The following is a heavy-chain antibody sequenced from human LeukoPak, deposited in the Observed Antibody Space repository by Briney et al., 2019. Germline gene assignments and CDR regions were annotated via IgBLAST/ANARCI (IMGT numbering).Heavy chain of an antibody. CDR2: IWYDGSNK. J-gene: IGHJ4*02. CDR1: GFTFSSYA. CDR3: ARGDYDFWSGYPSTFDY. V-gene: IGHV3-33*08. D-gene: IGHD3-3*01. Sequence: GGSLRLSCAASGFTFSSYAMHWVRQAPGKGLEWVVVIWYDGSNKYYADSVKGRFTISRDNSKNTLYLQMNSLRAEDTAVYYCARGDYDFWSGYPSTFDYWGQGTLVTVSS.